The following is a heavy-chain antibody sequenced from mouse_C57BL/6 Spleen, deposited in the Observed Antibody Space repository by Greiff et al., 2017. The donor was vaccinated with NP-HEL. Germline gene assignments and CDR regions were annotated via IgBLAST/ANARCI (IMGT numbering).Heavy chain of an antibody. CDR1: GYTFTSYW. Sequence: QVQLQQPGAELVMPGASVKLSCKASGYTFTSYWMHWVKQRPGQGLEWIGEIDPSDSYTNYNQKFKGKSTLTVDKSSSTAYMQLSSLTSEDSAVYYCARPDYGSRTGFAYWGQGTLVTVSA. J-gene: IGHJ3*01. V-gene: IGHV1-69*01. D-gene: IGHD1-1*01. CDR2: IDPSDSYT. CDR3: ARPDYGSRTGFAY.